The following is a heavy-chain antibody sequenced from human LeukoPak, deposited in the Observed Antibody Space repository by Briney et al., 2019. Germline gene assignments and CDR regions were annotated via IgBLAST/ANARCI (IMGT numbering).Heavy chain of an antibody. Sequence: PSETLSLTCAVYGGSLNGYYWSWIRQPPGKGLEWIGEGGNSGGTKFNPSLKSRVTISVDTSKNQFSLKLSSVTAADTAVYYCARRGNYDFWSGYHMGWLDPWGQGTLVTVSS. CDR3: ARRGNYDFWSGYHMGWLDP. CDR1: GGSLNGYY. D-gene: IGHD3-3*01. J-gene: IGHJ5*02. V-gene: IGHV4-34*01. CDR2: GGNSGGT.